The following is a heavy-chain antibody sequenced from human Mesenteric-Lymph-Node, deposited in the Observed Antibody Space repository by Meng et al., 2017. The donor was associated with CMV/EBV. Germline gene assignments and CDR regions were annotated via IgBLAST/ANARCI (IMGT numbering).Heavy chain of an antibody. CDR2: LNRDGSTT. D-gene: IGHD2-2*01. Sequence: GGSLRLSCAASGFSFSNYEMHWVRQAPGKGLVWVSGLNRDGSTTTYADSVKGRFTISRDNAKNTLYLQMISLRAEDTAVYYCARDLIVVVPAATQKSPYYYYYGMDVWGQGTTVTVSS. CDR3: ARDLIVVVPAATQKSPYYYYYGMDV. J-gene: IGHJ6*02. V-gene: IGHV3-74*01. CDR1: GFSFSNYE.